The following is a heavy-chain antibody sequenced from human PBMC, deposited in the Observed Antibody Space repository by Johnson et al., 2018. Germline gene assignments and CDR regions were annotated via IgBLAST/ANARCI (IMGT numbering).Heavy chain of an antibody. V-gene: IGHV3-23*04. CDR1: GFIFSTYA. Sequence: VQLVESGGGLVQPGGSLRLSCAASGFIFSTYAMSWVRQAPGKGLEWVSGISGGGVSTDYADSVRGRFTISRDNSKNTLYLQMNSLRAEVTAVYYCAQDVFTDRCWYGFRFFDSWGQGTLVTVSS. J-gene: IGHJ4*02. CDR3: AQDVFTDRCWYGFRFFDS. D-gene: IGHD6-13*01. CDR2: ISGGGVST.